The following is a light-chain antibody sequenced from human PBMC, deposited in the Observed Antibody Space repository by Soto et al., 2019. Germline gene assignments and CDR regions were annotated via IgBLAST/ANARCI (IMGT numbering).Light chain of an antibody. CDR2: GAS. J-gene: IGKJ1*01. Sequence: DIEMTQSPATLSLSPGERATLSCRASQSVTDNLAWYQQKPGQAPRLLIYGASTRASDIPVRFSGSGSGTDFTLTISSLQSEDFAVYYCHQSNNWPRTFGQGTRLE. CDR1: QSVTDN. V-gene: IGKV3-15*01. CDR3: HQSNNWPRT.